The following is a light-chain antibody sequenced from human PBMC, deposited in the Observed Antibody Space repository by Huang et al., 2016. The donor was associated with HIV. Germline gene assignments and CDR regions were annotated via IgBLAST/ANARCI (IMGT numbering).Light chain of an antibody. Sequence: DIQMTQTPSFVSASVGDRVTITCRASQGVTSWLAWDQQRPGEAPNLLMYGASSLQSGGPSRFSGTGSATDFTLTINNLQPEDFATYYCQQTKTSPYTFGQGTRLEI. J-gene: IGKJ2*01. CDR2: GAS. CDR3: QQTKTSPYT. CDR1: QGVTSW. V-gene: IGKV1-12*01.